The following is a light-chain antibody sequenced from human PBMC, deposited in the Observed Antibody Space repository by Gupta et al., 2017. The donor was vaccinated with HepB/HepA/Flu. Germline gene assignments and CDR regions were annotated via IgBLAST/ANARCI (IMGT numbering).Light chain of an antibody. CDR1: GSDVGSSKY. CDR2: EVS. J-gene: IGLJ1*01. Sequence: QSPLTQPPSASGSPGPSVTISCTGTGSDVGSSKYVSWYQQHPGKVPKLMIYEVSKRPSGVPDRFSGSKSGNAASLTVSGLQAEDEADYYCSSYAVSSDTYVFGTGTKVTVL. CDR3: SSYAVSSDTYV. V-gene: IGLV2-8*01.